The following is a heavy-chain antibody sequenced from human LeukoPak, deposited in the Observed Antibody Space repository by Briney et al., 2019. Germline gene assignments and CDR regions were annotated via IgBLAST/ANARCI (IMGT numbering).Heavy chain of an antibody. D-gene: IGHD3-22*01. Sequence: ASVKVSCKASGYTFTSYGISWVRQAPGQGLEWMGWISAYNGNTNYAQKLQGRVTMTTDTSTSTAYMELRSLRSDDTAVYYCARDQLPITMIVVAHFDYWGQGTPVTVSS. CDR2: ISAYNGNT. CDR1: GYTFTSYG. CDR3: ARDQLPITMIVVAHFDY. V-gene: IGHV1-18*01. J-gene: IGHJ4*02.